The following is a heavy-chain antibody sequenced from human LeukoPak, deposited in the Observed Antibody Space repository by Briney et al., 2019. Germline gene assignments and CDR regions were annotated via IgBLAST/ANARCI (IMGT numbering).Heavy chain of an antibody. J-gene: IGHJ4*02. V-gene: IGHV4-34*01. CDR3: ARAGRWIQLTLDY. CDR1: GGSFSGYY. Sequence: SETLFLTCAVYGGSFSGYYWSWIRQPPGKGLEWIGEINHSGSTNYNPSLKSRVTISVDTSKNQFSLKLSSVTAADTAVYYCARAGRWIQLTLDYWGQGTLVTVSS. D-gene: IGHD5-18*01. CDR2: INHSGST.